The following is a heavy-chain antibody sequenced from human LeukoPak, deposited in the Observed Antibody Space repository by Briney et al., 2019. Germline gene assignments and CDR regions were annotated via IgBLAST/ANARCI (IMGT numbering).Heavy chain of an antibody. CDR2: ISYDGSNK. CDR1: GFTFSSYA. V-gene: IGHV3-30-3*01. D-gene: IGHD1-26*01. CDR3: ARAHSGSYFY. Sequence: PGGSLRLSCAASGFTFSSYAMHWVRQAPGKGLEWVAVISYDGSNKYYADSVKGRFTISRDNSKNTLYLQMNSLRAEDTAVYYCARAHSGSYFYWGQGTLVTVSS. J-gene: IGHJ4*02.